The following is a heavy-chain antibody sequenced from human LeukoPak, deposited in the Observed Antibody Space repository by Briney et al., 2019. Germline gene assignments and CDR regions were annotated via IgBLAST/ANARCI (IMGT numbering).Heavy chain of an antibody. CDR1: GDSVSSNSAT. CDR3: AKGKVIASAGAMDY. J-gene: IGHJ4*02. CDR2: TYYRSKWYK. D-gene: IGHD6-13*01. Sequence: SQTLSLTCAISGDSVSSNSATWNWIRQSPSRGLEWLGRTYYRSKWYKYYAVSVKGRITINPDTSKNQFSLQLNSVTPEDTAVYYCAKGKVIASAGAMDYWGQGTLVTVSS. V-gene: IGHV6-1*01.